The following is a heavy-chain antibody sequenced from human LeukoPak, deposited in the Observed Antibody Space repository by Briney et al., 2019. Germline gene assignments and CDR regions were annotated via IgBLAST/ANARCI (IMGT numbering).Heavy chain of an antibody. D-gene: IGHD2/OR15-2a*01. CDR1: GGSISGSTYY. J-gene: IGHJ4*02. CDR3: ARHRSETGTTYPLDY. V-gene: IGHV4-39*01. Sequence: SETLSLTCTVSGGSISGSTYYWAWIRQPPGKGLEWIGSIYYSGGTYYNPSLKSRVTISVDTSKNQFSLKLSSVTAADTAVYYCARHRSETGTTYPLDYWGQGTLVTVSS. CDR2: IYYSGGT.